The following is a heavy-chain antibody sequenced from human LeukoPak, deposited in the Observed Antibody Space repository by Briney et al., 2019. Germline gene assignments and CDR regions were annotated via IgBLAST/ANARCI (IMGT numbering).Heavy chain of an antibody. CDR2: ISISGSTI. CDR1: GSTLSSYS. Sequence: GGSLRLSCAATGSTLSSYSMNWVRQAPGKGLEWVSHISISGSTIHYADSVRGRFTISRESAKNSLYLQMNSLRADDTAVYYCSTAKFDYWGQGTLLTVSS. CDR3: STAKFDY. V-gene: IGHV3-48*01. J-gene: IGHJ4*02.